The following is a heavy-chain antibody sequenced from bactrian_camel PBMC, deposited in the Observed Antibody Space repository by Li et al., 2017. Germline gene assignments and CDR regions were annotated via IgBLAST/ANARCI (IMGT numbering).Heavy chain of an antibody. V-gene: IGHV3S42*01. CDR1: GFTFSNYA. Sequence: VQLVESGGGLVQPGGSLRLSCKASGFTFSNYAMGWVRQAPGKGLEWVSAIPGGGGSTSYDDSVKGRFTVSRDNAKNTVHLRLSSLKTEDMAVYYCAKSIDGDYWTWDYWGQGTQVTVS. CDR2: IPGGGGST. D-gene: IGHD3*01. CDR3: AKSIDGDYWTWDY. J-gene: IGHJ4*01.